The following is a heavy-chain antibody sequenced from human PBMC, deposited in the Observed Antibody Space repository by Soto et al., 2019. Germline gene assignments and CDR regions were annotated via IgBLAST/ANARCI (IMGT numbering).Heavy chain of an antibody. J-gene: IGHJ5*02. D-gene: IGHD2-15*01. CDR1: GGTFSSYA. CDR3: ARRHTRNPYKWFDP. CDR2: IIPIFGTA. V-gene: IGHV1-69*13. Sequence: SVKVSCKAPGGTFSSYAISWVRQAPGQGLEWMGGIIPIFGTANYAQKFQGRVTITADESTSTAYMELSSLRSEDTAVYYCARRHTRNPYKWFDPWGQGTLVTVSS.